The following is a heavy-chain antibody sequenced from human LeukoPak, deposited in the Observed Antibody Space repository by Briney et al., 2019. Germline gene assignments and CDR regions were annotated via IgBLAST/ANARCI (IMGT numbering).Heavy chain of an antibody. D-gene: IGHD3-10*01. V-gene: IGHV1-3*01. CDR3: ARVTMVRGVIRAFDI. J-gene: IGHJ3*02. CDR1: VYTFTSYA. Sequence: ASVKVSCKASVYTFTSYAMHWVRQAPGQRLEWMGWINAGNGNTKYSQKFQGRVTITRDTSASTAYMELSSLRSEDTAVYYCARVTMVRGVIRAFDIWGQGTMVTVSS. CDR2: INAGNGNT.